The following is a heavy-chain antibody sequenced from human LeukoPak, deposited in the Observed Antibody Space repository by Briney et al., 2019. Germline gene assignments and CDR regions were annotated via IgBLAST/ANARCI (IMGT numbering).Heavy chain of an antibody. J-gene: IGHJ4*02. Sequence: GRSLRLSCAASGFTSSSFGMHWVRQAPGKGLEWVAVIWYDGSNKYYADSVKGRFTISRDNSKNTLSLQMNSLRAEDTAVYYCAKDAAGSSSWANYWGQGALVTVSS. CDR1: GFTSSSFG. CDR3: AKDAAGSSSWANY. D-gene: IGHD6-13*01. V-gene: IGHV3-33*06. CDR2: IWYDGSNK.